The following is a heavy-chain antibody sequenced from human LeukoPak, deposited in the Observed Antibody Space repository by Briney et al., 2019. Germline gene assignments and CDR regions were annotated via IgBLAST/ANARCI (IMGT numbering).Heavy chain of an antibody. D-gene: IGHD3-22*01. CDR1: GFTFSSYS. J-gene: IGHJ4*02. V-gene: IGHV3-74*01. CDR2: MDSDGTTA. Sequence: GGSLRLSCAASGFTFSSYSMNWVRQAPGEGLVWVSRMDSDGTTANYADSVKGRFTISRDNAKNTLYLQMNSLRAEDTAVYYCARAAYYRFDYWGQGTLVTVSS. CDR3: ARAAYYRFDY.